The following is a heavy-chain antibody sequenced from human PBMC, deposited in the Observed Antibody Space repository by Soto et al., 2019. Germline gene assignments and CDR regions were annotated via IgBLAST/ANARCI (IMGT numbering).Heavy chain of an antibody. V-gene: IGHV3-23*01. Sequence: GGSLRLSCEASGFTFSNCAMSWVRQSPGKGLEWVSGISGTGRSTFYADSVKDRFTISRDNSKNTVYLQMTSLRADDTAVYYCAKGNTSGWYFFDYWGQGTLVTV. D-gene: IGHD6-19*01. CDR3: AKGNTSGWYFFDY. CDR2: ISGTGRST. J-gene: IGHJ4*02. CDR1: GFTFSNCA.